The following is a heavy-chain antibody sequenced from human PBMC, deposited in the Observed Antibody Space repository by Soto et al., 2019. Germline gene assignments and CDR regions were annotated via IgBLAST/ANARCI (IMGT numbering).Heavy chain of an antibody. J-gene: IGHJ6*03. CDR2: IYHSGST. Sequence: QVQLQESGPGLVKPSGTLSLTCAVSSGSISSSNWWSWVRQPPGKGLEWIGEIYHSGSTNYNPSLKSRVTISVDKSKNQFSLKLSSVTAADTAVYYCARESSGSGSYYKGYYYYYMDVWGKGTTVTVSS. V-gene: IGHV4-4*02. CDR3: ARESSGSGSYYKGYYYYYMDV. D-gene: IGHD3-10*01. CDR1: SGSISSSNW.